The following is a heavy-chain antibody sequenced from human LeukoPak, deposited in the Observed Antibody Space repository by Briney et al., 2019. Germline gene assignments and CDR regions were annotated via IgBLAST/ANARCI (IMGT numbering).Heavy chain of an antibody. CDR2: IWYDGSNK. V-gene: IGHV3-30*19. J-gene: IGHJ4*02. CDR1: GFTFSSYG. Sequence: PGRSLRLSCAASGFTFSSYGMHWVRQAPGKGLEWVAVIWYDGSNKYYADSVKGRFTISRDNSRNTLYLQMNSLRGEDTAVYYCARDHAADIVATGEDYWGQGTLVTVSS. CDR3: ARDHAADIVATGEDY. D-gene: IGHD5-12*01.